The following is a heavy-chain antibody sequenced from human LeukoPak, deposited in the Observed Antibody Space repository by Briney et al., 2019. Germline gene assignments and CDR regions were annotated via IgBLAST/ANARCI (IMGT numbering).Heavy chain of an antibody. J-gene: IGHJ6*04. CDR3: ARGRSYGSGSYSVKYYYGMDA. CDR2: IYSGGST. CDR1: GFTVSSNY. D-gene: IGHD3-10*01. Sequence: PGGSLRLSCAASGFTVSSNYMSWVRQAPGKGLEWVSVIYSGGSTYYADSVKGRFTISRDNSKNTLYLQMNSLRAEDTAVYYCARGRSYGSGSYSVKYYYGMDAWGKGTTVTVSS. V-gene: IGHV3-53*01.